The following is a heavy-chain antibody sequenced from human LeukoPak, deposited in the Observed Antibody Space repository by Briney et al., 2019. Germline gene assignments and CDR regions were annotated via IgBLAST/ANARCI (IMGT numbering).Heavy chain of an antibody. CDR1: GFTFSSYW. J-gene: IGHJ4*02. CDR3: ARDYGGNPNNY. D-gene: IGHD4-23*01. V-gene: IGHV3-7*01. CDR2: IKQDGSEE. Sequence: GGSLKLSCAASGFTFSSYWMRWVRQAPGKGLEWVASIKQDGSEEYYVGSVKGRFTISRDNAKNSLFLQMDSLRVEDTAVYYCARDYGGNPNNYWGQGTLVTVSS.